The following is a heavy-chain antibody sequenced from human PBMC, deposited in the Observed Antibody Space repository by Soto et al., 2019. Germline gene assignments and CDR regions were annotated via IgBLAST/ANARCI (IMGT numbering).Heavy chain of an antibody. CDR1: GFTFSNYV. J-gene: IGHJ4*02. Sequence: GGPLRLSCAASGFTFSNYVMTWVRQAPGKGLEWVSSITGTGRGTYYADSVEGRFTVSRDNSKSTFYLQMNSLRAGDTAVYHCARGSQRDTPDHFDYWGQGALVTVSS. CDR3: ARGSQRDTPDHFDY. D-gene: IGHD6-25*01. CDR2: ITGTGRGT. V-gene: IGHV3-23*01.